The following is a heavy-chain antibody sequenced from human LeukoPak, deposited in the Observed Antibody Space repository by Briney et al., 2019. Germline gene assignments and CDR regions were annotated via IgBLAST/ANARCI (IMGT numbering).Heavy chain of an antibody. CDR2: IKQDGGER. Sequence: GGSLRLSCAASGFTFSSYWMSWVRQAPGKGLEWVANIKQDGGERYYVDSVKGRFTISRDNAKTSLYLQMTSLRAEDTAVYYCARDKYFDSTTYYPRFDYWGQGILVTVSS. J-gene: IGHJ4*02. D-gene: IGHD3-22*01. CDR3: ARDKYFDSTTYYPRFDY. CDR1: GFTFSSYW. V-gene: IGHV3-7*04.